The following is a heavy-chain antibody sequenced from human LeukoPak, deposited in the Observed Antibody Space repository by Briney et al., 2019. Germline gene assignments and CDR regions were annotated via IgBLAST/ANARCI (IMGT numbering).Heavy chain of an antibody. CDR1: GYTFTSYY. D-gene: IGHD6-19*01. CDR2: INPSGGST. CDR3: ARGRSGWSHRTDTFFDY. V-gene: IGHV1-46*01. J-gene: IGHJ4*02. Sequence: GASVKVSCKASGYTFTSYYMHWVRQAPGQGLEWMGIINPSGGSTSYAQKFQGRVTMTRDMSTSTVYMELSSLRSEDTAVYYCARGRSGWSHRTDTFFDYWGQGTLVTVPS.